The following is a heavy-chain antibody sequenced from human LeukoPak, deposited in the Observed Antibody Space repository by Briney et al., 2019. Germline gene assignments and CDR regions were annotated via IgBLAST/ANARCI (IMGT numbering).Heavy chain of an antibody. V-gene: IGHV3-21*01. CDR3: ARGNYGDSSFDY. CDR2: ISSSSSYI. CDR1: GFTFSSYS. J-gene: IGHJ4*02. D-gene: IGHD4-17*01. Sequence: GGSLRLSCAASGFTFSSYSMNWVRQTPGKGLEWVSSISSSSSYIYYAGSVKGRFTISRDNAKNSLYLQMNSLRAEDTAVYYCARGNYGDSSFDYWGQGTLVTVSS.